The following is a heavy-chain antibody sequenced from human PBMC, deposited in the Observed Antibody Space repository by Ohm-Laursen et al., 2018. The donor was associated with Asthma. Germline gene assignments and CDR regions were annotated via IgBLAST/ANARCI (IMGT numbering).Heavy chain of an antibody. V-gene: IGHV3-23*01. Sequence: GSLRLSCTASGFTFSSYAMSWVRQAPRKGLEWVSAISGSGGRTYYADSVKGRFTISRDNSKNTLYLLLNSLRADDTAVYYCARFGRDYRSHGMDVWGQGTTVTVSS. CDR1: GFTFSSYA. CDR2: ISGSGGRT. J-gene: IGHJ6*02. CDR3: ARFGRDYRSHGMDV. D-gene: IGHD4-11*01.